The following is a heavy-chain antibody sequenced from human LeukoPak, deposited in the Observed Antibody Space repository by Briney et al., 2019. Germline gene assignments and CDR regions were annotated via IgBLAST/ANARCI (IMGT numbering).Heavy chain of an antibody. V-gene: IGHV3-23*01. CDR2: ISGSGGST. J-gene: IGHJ4*02. Sequence: GGSLRLSCAGSGFTFSNYAMSWVRQASGKGLEWVSGISGSGGSTYYADSVKGRFTISRDNSKNTLYLQMNSLRAEDTAVYYCAKSDITMVRGVIPPFFDYWGQGTLVTVSS. CDR1: GFTFSNYA. D-gene: IGHD3-10*01. CDR3: AKSDITMVRGVIPPFFDY.